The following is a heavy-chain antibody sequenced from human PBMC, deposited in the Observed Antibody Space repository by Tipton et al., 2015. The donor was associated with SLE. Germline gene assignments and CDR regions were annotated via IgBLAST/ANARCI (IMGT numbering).Heavy chain of an antibody. CDR3: ARDSVFRELHHNWFDP. CDR1: GFTFSSYE. D-gene: IGHD3-10*01. Sequence: SLRLSCAASGFTFSSYEMNWVRQAPGKGLEWVAYISADDNTIHYADSVKGRFSISRDNAKNSLFLHMNRLRAEDTAVYYCARDSVFRELHHNWFDPWGQGTRVTVSS. CDR2: ISADDNTI. V-gene: IGHV3-48*03. J-gene: IGHJ5*02.